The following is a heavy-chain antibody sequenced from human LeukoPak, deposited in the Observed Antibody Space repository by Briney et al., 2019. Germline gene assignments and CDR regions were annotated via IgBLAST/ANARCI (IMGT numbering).Heavy chain of an antibody. D-gene: IGHD3-22*01. Sequence: GGSLRLSCAASGFTFSSYGMHWVRQAPGKGLEWVAVISYDGSNKYYADSVKGRFTISRDNSKNTLYLQMNSLRAEDTALCYCAKDVADSSGYGLDYWGQGTLVTVSS. CDR3: AKDVADSSGYGLDY. V-gene: IGHV3-30*18. CDR2: ISYDGSNK. CDR1: GFTFSSYG. J-gene: IGHJ4*02.